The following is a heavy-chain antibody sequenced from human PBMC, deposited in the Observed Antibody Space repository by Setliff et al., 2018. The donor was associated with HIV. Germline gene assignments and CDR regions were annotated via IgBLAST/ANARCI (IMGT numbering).Heavy chain of an antibody. CDR1: GGSFSGYS. Sequence: KTSETLSLTCAVYGGSFSGYSWSWIRQPPGKGLEWIGYIYYSGSTNYNPSLKSRVTISVDTSKNQFSLRLNSVTAADTAVYFCARRSGFALDYWGQGTLVTVSS. CDR2: IYYSGST. J-gene: IGHJ4*02. V-gene: IGHV4-59*01. CDR3: ARRSGFALDY. D-gene: IGHD5-12*01.